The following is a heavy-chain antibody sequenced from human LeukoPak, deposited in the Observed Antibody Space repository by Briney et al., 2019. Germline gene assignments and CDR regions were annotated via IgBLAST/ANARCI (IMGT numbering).Heavy chain of an antibody. Sequence: PGGSLRLSCAASGFTFSSYSMNWVRKAPAKGMEWVSSISSSSSYIYYADSVKGRFTISRVNAKNSLYLQMNSLRAEDTAVYYCARANKGGWLLDYWGQGTLVTVSS. CDR2: ISSSSSYI. J-gene: IGHJ4*02. CDR3: ARANKGGWLLDY. V-gene: IGHV3-21*01. CDR1: GFTFSSYS. D-gene: IGHD6-19*01.